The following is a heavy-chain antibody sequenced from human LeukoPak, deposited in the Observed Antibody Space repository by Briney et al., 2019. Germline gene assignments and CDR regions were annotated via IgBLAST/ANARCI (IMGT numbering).Heavy chain of an antibody. D-gene: IGHD5-12*01. J-gene: IGHJ4*02. CDR3: AKGLSGYVAFDY. Sequence: PGGSLRLSCPATGFTFSIYSMSWVRQAPGKGLEWVSTISVSGAGTYYADSVKGRFTISRDTSKNTLYLQMNSLRVEDTAIYSRAKGLSGYVAFDYWGQGTLVTVSS. V-gene: IGHV3-23*01. CDR2: ISVSGAGT. CDR1: GFTFSIYS.